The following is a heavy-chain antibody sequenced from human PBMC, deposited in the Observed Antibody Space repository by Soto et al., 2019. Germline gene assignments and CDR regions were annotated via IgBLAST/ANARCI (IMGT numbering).Heavy chain of an antibody. D-gene: IGHD2-15*01. CDR3: AKDVGYCSGGSCYYHPEYYFDY. V-gene: IGHV3-23*01. Sequence: GGSLRLSCAASGFTFSSYAMSWVRQAPGKGLEWVSAISGSGGSTYYADSVKGRFTISRDNSKNTLYLQMNSLRAEDTAVYYCAKDVGYCSGGSCYYHPEYYFDYWGQGTLVTVSS. CDR1: GFTFSSYA. J-gene: IGHJ4*02. CDR2: ISGSGGST.